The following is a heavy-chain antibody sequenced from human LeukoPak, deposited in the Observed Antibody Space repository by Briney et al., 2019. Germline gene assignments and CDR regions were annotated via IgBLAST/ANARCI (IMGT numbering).Heavy chain of an antibody. CDR3: AKDRRPNSYSSRWLDY. D-gene: IGHD6-13*01. J-gene: IGHJ4*02. CDR1: GYSITSAYY. CDR2: FFLKGST. Sequence: PSETLSLTCTVSGYSITSAYYWGWIRQPPGKGLEWIGSFFLKGSTYYNPSLKSRVTISVDTSKNQFSLRLSSVTAADTAVYYCAKDRRPNSYSSRWLDYWGQGTLVTVSS. V-gene: IGHV4-38-2*02.